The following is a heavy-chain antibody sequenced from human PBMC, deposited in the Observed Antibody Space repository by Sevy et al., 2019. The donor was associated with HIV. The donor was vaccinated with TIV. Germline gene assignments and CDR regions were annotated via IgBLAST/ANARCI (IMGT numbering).Heavy chain of an antibody. D-gene: IGHD3-10*01. V-gene: IGHV4-4*07. CDR1: GGSINSYY. J-gene: IGHJ6*03. CDR2: IYTSGST. Sequence: SETLSLTCTVSGGSINSYYWSWIRQPAGKGLEWIGRIYTSGSTNYNPSLKSRVTMSVDTSKNQFSLKLSSVTAADTAVYYCARDRYYYGSGSYQYYMDVWGKGTTVTVSS. CDR3: ARDRYYYGSGSYQYYMDV.